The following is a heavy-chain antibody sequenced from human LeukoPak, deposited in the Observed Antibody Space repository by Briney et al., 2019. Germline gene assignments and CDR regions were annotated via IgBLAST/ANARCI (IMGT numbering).Heavy chain of an antibody. D-gene: IGHD4-23*01. CDR3: ATDVFWGGNSCFDY. V-gene: IGHV3-15*01. Sequence: PGGSLRLSCAPSGFTFSNAWMSSVRQAPGKGLEWVGLNTRNTDGGTTDYSAPVKGRFTITRYDSKNTLYLQMNSLKTEDTAVYYCATDVFWGGNSCFDYWGQGTLVTVSS. J-gene: IGHJ4*02. CDR1: GFTFSNAW. CDR2: NTRNTDGGTT.